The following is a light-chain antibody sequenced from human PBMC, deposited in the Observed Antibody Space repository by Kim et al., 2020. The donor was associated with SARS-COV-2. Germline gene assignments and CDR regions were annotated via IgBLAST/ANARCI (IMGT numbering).Light chain of an antibody. CDR3: QKYNGATWT. CDR2: AAS. CDR1: QGISND. V-gene: IGKV1-27*01. Sequence: DIQMTQSPSSLSASVGDRLTITCRASQGISNDLAWYQQKPGKVPKLLIFAASALQSGVPSRFSGSGSGKDFTLTISSLQPEDVATYYCQKYNGATWTFGQGTKVDIK. J-gene: IGKJ1*01.